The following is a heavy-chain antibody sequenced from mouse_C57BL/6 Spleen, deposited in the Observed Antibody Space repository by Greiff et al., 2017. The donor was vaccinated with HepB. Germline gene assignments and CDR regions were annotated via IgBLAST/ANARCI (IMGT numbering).Heavy chain of an antibody. V-gene: IGHV5-6*01. CDR1: GFTFSSYG. CDR3: ARLIDSSGYVFDV. D-gene: IGHD3-2*02. CDR2: ISSGGSYT. J-gene: IGHJ1*03. Sequence: EVQGVESGGDLVKPGGSLKLSCAASGFTFSSYGMSWVRQTPDKRLEWVATISSGGSYTYYPDSVKGRFTISRDNAKNTLYLQMSSLKSEDTAVYYCARLIDSSGYVFDVWGTGTTVTVSS.